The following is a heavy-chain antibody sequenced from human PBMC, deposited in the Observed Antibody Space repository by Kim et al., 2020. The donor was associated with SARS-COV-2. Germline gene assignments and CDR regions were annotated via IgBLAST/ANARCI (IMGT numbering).Heavy chain of an antibody. CDR2: IYPSDSDT. CDR3: ARHRAARPDVGDYYYYYMDV. V-gene: IGHV5-51*01. CDR1: GYSFTSYW. J-gene: IGHJ6*03. D-gene: IGHD6-6*01. Sequence: GESLKISCKGSGYSFTSYWIGWVRQMPGKGLEWMGIIYPSDSDTRYSPSFQGQVTISADNSISTAYLQWSSLKASDTAIYYCARHRAARPDVGDYYYYYMDVWGKGTTVTVSS.